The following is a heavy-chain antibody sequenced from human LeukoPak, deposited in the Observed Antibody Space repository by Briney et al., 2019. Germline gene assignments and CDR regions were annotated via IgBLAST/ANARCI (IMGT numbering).Heavy chain of an antibody. J-gene: IGHJ3*01. Sequence: GGSLRLSCGVSGFTFNSYSMNWVRQAPGKGLEWVASIIGSGNEMFYADSLKGRFTISRDNSENLLYRQINSLRVEDRAVYYCAKVQSDIVGAMFFAFDVWGQGTMVSVSS. D-gene: IGHD1-26*01. CDR1: GFTFNSYS. V-gene: IGHV3-21*06. CDR3: AKVQSDIVGAMFFAFDV. CDR2: IIGSGNEM.